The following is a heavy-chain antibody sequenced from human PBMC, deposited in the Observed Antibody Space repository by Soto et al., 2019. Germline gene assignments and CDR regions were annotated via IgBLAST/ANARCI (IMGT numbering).Heavy chain of an antibody. CDR3: ARLRITGTPGGFDP. V-gene: IGHV1-69*02. J-gene: IGHJ5*02. Sequence: PGKVFCKASGGTFSCSTISWVRPAAGQGLEWMGRIIPILGIANYAQKFQGRVTITADKSTSTAYMELSSLRSEDTAVYYCARLRITGTPGGFDPWGQGTLVTVSS. CDR2: IIPILGIA. CDR1: GGTFSCST. D-gene: IGHD1-20*01.